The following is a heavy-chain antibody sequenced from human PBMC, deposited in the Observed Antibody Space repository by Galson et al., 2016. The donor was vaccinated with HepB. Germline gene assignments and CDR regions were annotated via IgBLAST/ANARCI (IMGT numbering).Heavy chain of an antibody. CDR1: GFTFSSYG. CDR3: ARDRDYYAMDV. CDR2: IWYDGSNK. Sequence: SLRLSCAASGFTFSSYGMHWVRQAPGKGLEWVAFIWYDGSNKYYGDSVKGRFTISRDNSKNTLYLQMNSLRAEDTAVFYCARDRDYYAMDVLGQGTTVTVSS. J-gene: IGHJ6*02. V-gene: IGHV3-33*01.